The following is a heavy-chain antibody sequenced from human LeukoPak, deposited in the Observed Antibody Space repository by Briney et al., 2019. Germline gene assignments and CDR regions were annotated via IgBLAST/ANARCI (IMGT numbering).Heavy chain of an antibody. Sequence: GASVKVSCKASGYTFTSYGISWVRQAPGQGLEWVGWISAYNGNTNYAQKLQGRVTMTTDTSTSTAYMELRSLRSDDTAVYYCARHADVLRYFDWSNSPYYFDYWGQGTLVTVSS. CDR2: ISAYNGNT. D-gene: IGHD3-9*01. CDR1: GYTFTSYG. V-gene: IGHV1-18*01. CDR3: ARHADVLRYFDWSNSPYYFDY. J-gene: IGHJ4*02.